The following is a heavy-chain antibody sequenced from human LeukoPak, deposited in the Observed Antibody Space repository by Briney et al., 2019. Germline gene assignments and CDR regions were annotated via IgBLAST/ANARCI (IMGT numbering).Heavy chain of an antibody. CDR2: IYPGDSDA. CDR1: GYTFTRSW. V-gene: IGHV5-51*01. CDR3: AKQWDCTGGSCYPNYFDS. J-gene: IGHJ4*02. D-gene: IGHD2-15*01. Sequence: GESLKISCQVSGYTFTRSWIGWVRQQPGKGLEWMGIIYPGDSDAKYTPSFRGQVTMSVDKSTSTAYLQWSSLRASDTAIYYCAKQWDCTGGSCYPNYFDSWGQGTLVTVSS.